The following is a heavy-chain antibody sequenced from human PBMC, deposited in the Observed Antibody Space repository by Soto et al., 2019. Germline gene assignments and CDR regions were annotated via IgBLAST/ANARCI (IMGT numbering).Heavy chain of an antibody. D-gene: IGHD3-3*01. Sequence: SETLSLTSTVSGGSISSSSYYWGWIRQPPGKGLEWIGSIYYSGSTYYNPSLKSRVTISVDTSKNQFSLKLSSVTAADTAVYYCAGFWSGYYPNWFDPWGQGTLVTVSS. CDR1: GGSISSSSYY. CDR2: IYYSGST. J-gene: IGHJ5*02. V-gene: IGHV4-39*01. CDR3: AGFWSGYYPNWFDP.